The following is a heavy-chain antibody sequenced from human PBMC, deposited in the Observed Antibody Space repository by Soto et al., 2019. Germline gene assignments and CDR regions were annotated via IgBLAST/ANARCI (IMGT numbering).Heavy chain of an antibody. CDR3: ARDQNGSGNYPPRYFDY. J-gene: IGHJ4*02. Sequence: SETLSLTCAVSGGSINSRYWWSWVRQSPGKGLEWIGEIYHSGSTNYNPSLKSRVTISVDKSKNQFSLNLSSVTAADTAVYYCARDQNGSGNYPPRYFDYWGPGTLVTVSS. CDR1: GGSINSRYW. D-gene: IGHD3-10*01. CDR2: IYHSGST. V-gene: IGHV4-4*02.